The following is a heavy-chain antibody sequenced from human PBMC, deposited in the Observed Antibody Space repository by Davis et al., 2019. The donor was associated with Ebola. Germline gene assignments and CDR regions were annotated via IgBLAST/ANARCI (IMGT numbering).Heavy chain of an antibody. CDR3: ARVRGSPYSSSFGGYYYGMDV. J-gene: IGHJ6*02. D-gene: IGHD6-6*01. CDR1: GFTFSSYE. V-gene: IGHV3-48*03. CDR2: ISSSGSTI. Sequence: GESLKISCAASGFTFSSYEMNWVRQAPGKGLEWVSYISSSGSTIYYADSVKGRFTISRDNAKNSLYLQMNSLRAEDTAVYYCARVRGSPYSSSFGGYYYGMDVWGQGTTVTVSS.